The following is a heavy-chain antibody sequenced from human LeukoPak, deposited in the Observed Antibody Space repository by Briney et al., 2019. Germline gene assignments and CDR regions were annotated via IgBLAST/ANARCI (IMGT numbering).Heavy chain of an antibody. CDR3: ARDRPITGYDAFDI. CDR2: MNPNSGNT. CDR1: GYTFTSYD. D-gene: IGHD1-20*01. V-gene: IGHV1-8*03. Sequence: ASVKVSCKASGYTFTSYDINWVRQATGQGLEWMGWMNPNSGNTGYAQKFQGRVTITRNTSISTAYMELSSLRSEDTAVYYCARDRPITGYDAFDIWGQGTMVTVSS. J-gene: IGHJ3*02.